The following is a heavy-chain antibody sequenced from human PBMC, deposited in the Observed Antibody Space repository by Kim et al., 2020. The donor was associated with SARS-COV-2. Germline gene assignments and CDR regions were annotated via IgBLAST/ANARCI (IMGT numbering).Heavy chain of an antibody. V-gene: IGHV3-66*01. Sequence: GGSLRLSCAASGFTVSSNYMSWVRQAPGKGLEWVSVIYSGGSTYYADSVKGRFTISRDNSKNTLYLQMNSLRAEDTAVYYCARAPKLTSSTSIWGQGTLVTVSS. CDR2: IYSGGST. J-gene: IGHJ4*02. CDR3: ARAPKLTSSTSI. D-gene: IGHD6-13*01. CDR1: GFTVSSNY.